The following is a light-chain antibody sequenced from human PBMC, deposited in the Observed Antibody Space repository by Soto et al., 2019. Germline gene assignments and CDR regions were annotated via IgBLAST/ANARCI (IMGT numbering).Light chain of an antibody. Sequence: ELVMTQSPAPLSVSPGERATLSCRASQTVSSSLAWYQQKPGQAPRLLIYGASTRATGIPARSSGSGSGTEFTLTINRLEPDDFAVYYCQQYGTSPRTFGQGTKVDIK. CDR1: QTVSSS. J-gene: IGKJ1*01. CDR3: QQYGTSPRT. V-gene: IGKV3-15*01. CDR2: GAS.